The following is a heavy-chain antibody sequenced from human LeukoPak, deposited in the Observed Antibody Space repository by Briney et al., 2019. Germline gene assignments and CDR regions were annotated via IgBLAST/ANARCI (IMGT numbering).Heavy chain of an antibody. J-gene: IGHJ4*02. D-gene: IGHD3-22*01. Sequence: QPGGSLRLSCAASGFTFSRYWMHWVRQAPGKGLVWVSGLSTDGRSTSYADSVKGRFTVSRDNAKNSLYPQMNSLRAEDTAVYYCAREVLIGDFDYWGQGTLVTVSS. CDR2: LSTDGRST. V-gene: IGHV3-74*01. CDR1: GFTFSRYW. CDR3: AREVLIGDFDY.